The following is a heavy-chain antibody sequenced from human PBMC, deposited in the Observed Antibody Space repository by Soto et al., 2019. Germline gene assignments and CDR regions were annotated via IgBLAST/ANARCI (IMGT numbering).Heavy chain of an antibody. CDR3: ARDPMGGVVVVAATYWFDP. V-gene: IGHV3-20*04. CDR2: INWNGGST. CDR1: GFTFDDYG. Sequence: GGSLRLSCAASGFTFDDYGMSWVRQAPGKGLEWVSGINWNGGSTGYADSVKGRFTISRDNAKNSLYLQMNSLRAEDTGLYYCARDPMGGVVVVAATYWFDPWGQGTLVTVSS. D-gene: IGHD2-15*01. J-gene: IGHJ5*02.